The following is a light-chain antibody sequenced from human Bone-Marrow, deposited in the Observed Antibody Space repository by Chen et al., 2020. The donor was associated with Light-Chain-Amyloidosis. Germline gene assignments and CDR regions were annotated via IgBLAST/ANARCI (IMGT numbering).Light chain of an antibody. CDR3: QSADSSGTYEVI. J-gene: IGLJ2*01. Sequence: SYELTQPPSVSVPPGQTARITCSGDDLPTKYAYWYQQKPGQAPVLGIHRDTERPSGISERFSGSSSGKTATLTISGVQAEDEADYHCQSADSSGTYEVIFGGGTKLTVL. CDR1: DLPTKY. V-gene: IGLV3-25*03. CDR2: RDT.